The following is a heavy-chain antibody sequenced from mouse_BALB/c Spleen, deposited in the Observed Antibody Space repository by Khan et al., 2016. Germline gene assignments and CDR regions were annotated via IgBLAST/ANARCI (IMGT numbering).Heavy chain of an antibody. D-gene: IGHD2-1*01. V-gene: IGHV1S81*02. J-gene: IGHJ2*01. Sequence: QVQLQQPGAELVNPGASVNLSCKASGYTLTSYWMHWVKQRPGQGLEWIGEINPSNGRTNYHEKFKSKATLTVDKSSSTAYMQLSSPTSEDSAVYYCARLLINFDYWGQGTTLTVSS. CDR3: ARLLINFDY. CDR2: INPSNGRT. CDR1: GYTLTSYW.